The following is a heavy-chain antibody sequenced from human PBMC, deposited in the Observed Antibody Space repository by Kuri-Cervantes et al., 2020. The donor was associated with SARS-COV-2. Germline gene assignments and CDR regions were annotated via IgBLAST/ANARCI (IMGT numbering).Heavy chain of an antibody. CDR1: GFLSRNVW. CDR2: IYRVSDAAQYAAPDGGTT. CDR3: PTGPLDY. V-gene: IGHV3-15*01. J-gene: IGHJ4*02. Sequence: GGSLRPPFAAPGFLSRNVWMTWVRQPPGKGLEWVGRIYRVSDAAQYAAPDGGTTDYAAPMKDRFIISIDESKNTLFLQMNFLQTEDTAVYYGPTGPLDYWGRGTLVTVSS.